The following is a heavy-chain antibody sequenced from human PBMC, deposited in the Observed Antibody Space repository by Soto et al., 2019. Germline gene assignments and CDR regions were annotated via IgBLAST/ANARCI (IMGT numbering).Heavy chain of an antibody. CDR1: GFTFSDYY. J-gene: IGHJ4*02. Sequence: PGGSLRLSCAASGFTFSDYYMSWIRQAPGKGLEWVSYISSSGSTIYYADSVKGRFTISRDNAKNSLYLQMNSLRAEDTAVYYCARDQRYFDLLLHTFDYWGQGTLVTVSS. CDR2: ISSSGSTI. V-gene: IGHV3-11*01. D-gene: IGHD3-9*01. CDR3: ARDQRYFDLLLHTFDY.